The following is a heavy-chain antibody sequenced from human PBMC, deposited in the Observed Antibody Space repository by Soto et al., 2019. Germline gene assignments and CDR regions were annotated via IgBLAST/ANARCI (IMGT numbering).Heavy chain of an antibody. CDR3: AREYGGGLDL. CDR2: IMPLFGTV. D-gene: IGHD1-26*01. J-gene: IGHJ2*01. CDR1: GGTFSTYP. Sequence: QVQLVQSGAEVKKPGSSVKVSCKASGGTFSTYPISWVRQAPGQGLEWMGEIMPLFGTVNYAQKFQDRVTITADESTSTTYMDLSSLRSGDTAIYYCAREYGGGLDLWGRGTLVTVSS. V-gene: IGHV1-69*12.